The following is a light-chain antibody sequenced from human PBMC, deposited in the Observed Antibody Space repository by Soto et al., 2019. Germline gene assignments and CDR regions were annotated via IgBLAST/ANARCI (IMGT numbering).Light chain of an antibody. J-gene: IGKJ5*01. V-gene: IGKV1-39*01. Sequence: DIQMTQSPSSLSASVGDRVTVTCRASQSISSYLNWYQQKPGKAPNLLVYAASSLQSGVPSRFTGSGSGTDFTLTNSSLQPEDFATYFCQQSYTTPITFGQGTRLEIK. CDR2: AAS. CDR1: QSISSY. CDR3: QQSYTTPIT.